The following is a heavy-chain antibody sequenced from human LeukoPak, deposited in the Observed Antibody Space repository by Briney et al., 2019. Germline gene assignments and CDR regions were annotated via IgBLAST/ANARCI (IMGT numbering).Heavy chain of an antibody. Sequence: AGGSLRLSCAASGFTFSNAWMSWVRQAPGKGLEWVGRIKSKTDGGTTDYAAPVKGRFTISRDDSKNTLYPQMNSLKTEDTAVYYCTTVGGSWRPYYYYGMDVWGQGTTVTVSS. CDR1: GFTFSNAW. J-gene: IGHJ6*02. D-gene: IGHD2-15*01. CDR3: TTVGGSWRPYYYYGMDV. CDR2: IKSKTDGGTT. V-gene: IGHV3-15*01.